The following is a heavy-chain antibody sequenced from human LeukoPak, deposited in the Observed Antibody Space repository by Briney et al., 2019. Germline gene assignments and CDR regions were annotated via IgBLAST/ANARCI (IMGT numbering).Heavy chain of an antibody. Sequence: SETLSLTCAVYGGSFSGYYWSWIRQPPGKGLEWIGEINHSGSTNYNPSLKSRVTISVDTSKNQFSLKLSSVTAADTAVYYCARGYCSSTSCYFSGLDAFDIWGQGTMVTVSS. D-gene: IGHD2-2*01. CDR1: GGSFSGYY. V-gene: IGHV4-34*01. CDR2: INHSGST. J-gene: IGHJ3*02. CDR3: ARGYCSSTSCYFSGLDAFDI.